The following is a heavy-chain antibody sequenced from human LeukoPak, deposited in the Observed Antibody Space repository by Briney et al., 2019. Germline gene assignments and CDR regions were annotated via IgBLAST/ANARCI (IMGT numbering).Heavy chain of an antibody. J-gene: IGHJ5*02. V-gene: IGHV1-2*02. CDR1: GYTFTGYY. D-gene: IGHD6-6*01. CDR2: INPNSGGT. CDR3: ARSGSSRDWFDP. Sequence: ASVEVSCKASGYTFTGYYMHWVRQAPGQGLEWMGWINPNSGGTNYAQKFQGRVTMTKDTSISTAYMELSRLRSDDTAVYYCARSGSSRDWFDPWGQGTLVTVSS.